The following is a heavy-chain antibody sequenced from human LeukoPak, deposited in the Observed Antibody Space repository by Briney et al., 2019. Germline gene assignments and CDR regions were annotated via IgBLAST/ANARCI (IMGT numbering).Heavy chain of an antibody. CDR3: AKDLGRYRNNYFDY. CDR1: GFTFNSYA. D-gene: IGHD1-26*01. Sequence: GGSLRLSCAASGFTFNSYAMSWVRQAPEEGLEWVATISGSGGGTYYADSVKGRFTISRDDSKNTPYLQMNSLRAEDTAVYYCAKDLGRYRNNYFDYWGQGTLVTVSS. J-gene: IGHJ4*02. V-gene: IGHV3-23*01. CDR2: ISGSGGGT.